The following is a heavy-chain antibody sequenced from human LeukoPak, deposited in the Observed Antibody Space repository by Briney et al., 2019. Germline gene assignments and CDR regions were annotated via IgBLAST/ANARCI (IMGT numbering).Heavy chain of an antibody. CDR2: ISYDGSNK. Sequence: GGSLRLSCAASGFTFSSYAMHWVRQAPGKGLEWVAVISYDGSNKYYADSVKGRFTISRDNSKNTLYLQMNSLRAEDTAVYYCARGEGGYYYRLGDWGQGTLVTVSS. CDR1: GFTFSSYA. J-gene: IGHJ4*02. V-gene: IGHV3-30*04. CDR3: ARGEGGYYYRLGD. D-gene: IGHD3-22*01.